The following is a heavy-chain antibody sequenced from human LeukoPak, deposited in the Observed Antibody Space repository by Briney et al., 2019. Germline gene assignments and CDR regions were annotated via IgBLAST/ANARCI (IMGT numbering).Heavy chain of an antibody. CDR3: ARDSGIVVVITDAFDI. D-gene: IGHD3-22*01. CDR1: GYTFTSYG. CDR2: IIPIFGTA. J-gene: IGHJ3*02. V-gene: IGHV1-69*05. Sequence: ASVKVSCKASGYTFTSYGISWVRQAPGQGLEWMGRIIPIFGTANYAQKFQGRVTITTDESTSTAYMELSSLRSEDTAVYYCARDSGIVVVITDAFDIWGQGTMVTVSS.